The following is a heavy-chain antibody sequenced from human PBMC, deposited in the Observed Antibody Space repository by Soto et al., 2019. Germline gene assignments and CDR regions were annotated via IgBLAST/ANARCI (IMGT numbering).Heavy chain of an antibody. J-gene: IGHJ4*02. CDR3: AQGGFGNYFDY. D-gene: IGHD2-15*01. Sequence: ITLKESGPTLVKPTQTLTLTCTFSGFSLSTSGVGVGWIRQPPGKALEWLALIYWDDDKLYSPSLKSRLTSTKDTSKNQVVLTITNMDPVDTATYYCAQGGFGNYFDYWGQGTLVTVSS. CDR1: GFSLSTSGVG. V-gene: IGHV2-5*02. CDR2: IYWDDDK.